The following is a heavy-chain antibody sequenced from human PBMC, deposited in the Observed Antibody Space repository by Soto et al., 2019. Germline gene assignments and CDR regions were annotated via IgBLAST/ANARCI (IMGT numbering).Heavy chain of an antibody. Sequence: QVQLVQSGAEVKKPGSSVKVSCKASGGTFSSYASSWVRQAPGQGREWMGGIIPIFGTANYAQKFQGRVTITADESSRTAYMELSILRSEDTAVYYCARDRHYYYDSRRPHNWFDPWGQGTLVTVSS. CDR3: ARDRHYYYDSRRPHNWFDP. D-gene: IGHD3-22*01. V-gene: IGHV1-69*01. CDR1: GGTFSSYA. J-gene: IGHJ5*02. CDR2: IIPIFGTA.